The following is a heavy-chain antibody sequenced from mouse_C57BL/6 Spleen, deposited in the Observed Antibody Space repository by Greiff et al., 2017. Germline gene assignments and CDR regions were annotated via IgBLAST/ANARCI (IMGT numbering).Heavy chain of an antibody. CDR3: ASRGGSLLFDY. CDR1: GYTFTSYW. Sequence: QVQLQQPGAELVKPGASVKMSCKASGYTFTSYWITWVKQRPGQGLEWIGELYPGSGSTNYNEKFKSKATLTVDPSSSMAHMHLSSLNSDVSAVSYCASRGGSLLFDYWGQGTTLTVSS. V-gene: IGHV1-55*01. CDR2: LYPGSGST. D-gene: IGHD6-1*01. J-gene: IGHJ2*01.